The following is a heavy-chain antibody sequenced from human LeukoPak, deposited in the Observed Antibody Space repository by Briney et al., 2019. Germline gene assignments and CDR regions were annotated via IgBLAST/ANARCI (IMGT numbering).Heavy chain of an antibody. D-gene: IGHD3-22*01. J-gene: IGHJ4*02. Sequence: GGSLRLSCAASGFTFSSYDMTWVRQAPGKGLEWVSVISVGGGSTAYANSVKGRFTISRDNSKSTMYLQMNSLRAEDAAVYYCAKRGDHDSSGFLRYFDHWGQGTLVTVSS. CDR3: AKRGDHDSSGFLRYFDH. CDR2: ISVGGGST. V-gene: IGHV3-23*01. CDR1: GFTFSSYD.